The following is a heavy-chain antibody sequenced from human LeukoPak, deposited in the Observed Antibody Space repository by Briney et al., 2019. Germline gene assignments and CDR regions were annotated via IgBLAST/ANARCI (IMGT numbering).Heavy chain of an antibody. CDR3: ARQFGGYYPFDY. J-gene: IGHJ4*02. D-gene: IGHD3-22*01. CDR2: INHSGST. Sequence: SETLSLTCAVYGGSFSGYYWSWIRQPPGKGLEWIGEINHSGSTNYNPSLKSRVTMSVDTSKNQFSLKLSSVTAADTAVYYCARQFGGYYPFDYWGQGTLVTVSS. CDR1: GGSFSGYY. V-gene: IGHV4-34*01.